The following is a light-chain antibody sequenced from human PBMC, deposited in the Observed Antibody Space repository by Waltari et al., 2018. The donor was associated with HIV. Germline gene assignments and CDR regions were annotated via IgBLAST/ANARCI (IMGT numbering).Light chain of an antibody. CDR3: CSITGNSTWV. CDR1: SGDVGTYNL. Sequence: QSALTQPASVSGYPGQSITMSCTGASGDVGTYNLVSWYPQHPGQAPQLMIYEVNKRPSGVSNRFSGSKSGNTASLTISGLQAEDEAHYCCCSITGNSTWVFGGGTKLTVL. V-gene: IGLV2-23*02. CDR2: EVN. J-gene: IGLJ3*02.